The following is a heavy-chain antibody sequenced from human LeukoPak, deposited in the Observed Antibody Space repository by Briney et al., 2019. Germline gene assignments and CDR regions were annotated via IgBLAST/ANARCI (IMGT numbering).Heavy chain of an antibody. CDR3: ARARRWIFGVVDAFDI. CDR2: VNHSGST. CDR1: GGSFSGYY. J-gene: IGHJ3*02. D-gene: IGHD3-3*01. V-gene: IGHV4-34*01. Sequence: SSETLSLTCAVYGGSFSGYYWSSIPQPPRHGLEPLGEVNHSGSTNYNPSLKSRVTISVDTSKNQFSLKLSSVTAADTAVYYCARARRWIFGVVDAFDIWGQGTMVTVSS.